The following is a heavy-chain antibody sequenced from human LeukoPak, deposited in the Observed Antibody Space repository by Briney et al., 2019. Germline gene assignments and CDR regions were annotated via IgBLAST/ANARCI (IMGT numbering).Heavy chain of an antibody. CDR3: ARVGGVVTSAPQLDY. CDR2: IYYSGST. D-gene: IGHD4-17*01. J-gene: IGHJ4*02. V-gene: IGHV4-30-4*01. Sequence: PSETLSLTCTVSGGSISSGDYYWSWIRQPPGKGLEWIGYIYYSGSTYYNPSLKSRVTISVDTSRNQFSLKLSSVTAADTAVYYCARVGGVVTSAPQLDYWGQGTLVTVSS. CDR1: GGSISSGDYY.